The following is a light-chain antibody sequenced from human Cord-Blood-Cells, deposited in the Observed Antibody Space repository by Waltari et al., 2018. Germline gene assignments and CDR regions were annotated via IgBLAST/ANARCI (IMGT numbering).Light chain of an antibody. CDR3: QQRSNWPPYT. V-gene: IGKV3-11*01. CDR1: QSLSSY. J-gene: IGKJ2*01. Sequence: EIVLTHSTATLSLSPGERAHSSCRASQSLSSYLAWYQQTPGQAPRLLSYDASKRATGIPARFSGSGAGTDFTRTISSLEPEDFAVYYCQQRSNWPPYTFGQGTKLEIK. CDR2: DAS.